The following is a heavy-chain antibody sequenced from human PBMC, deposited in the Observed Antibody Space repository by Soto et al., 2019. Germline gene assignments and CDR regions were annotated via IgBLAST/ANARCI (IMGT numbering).Heavy chain of an antibody. CDR1: GFTFSSYS. V-gene: IGHV3-21*01. Sequence: EVQLVESGGGLVKPGGSLRLSCAASGFTFSSYSMNWVRQAPGKGLEWVSSIRSSSSYIYYADSVKGRFTISRDNAKNSLYLQKNSLRAEDTAVYYCERGVGGSDSWYFDDWGQGTLVTVSS. J-gene: IGHJ4*02. D-gene: IGHD2-15*01. CDR3: ERGVGGSDSWYFDD. CDR2: IRSSSSYI.